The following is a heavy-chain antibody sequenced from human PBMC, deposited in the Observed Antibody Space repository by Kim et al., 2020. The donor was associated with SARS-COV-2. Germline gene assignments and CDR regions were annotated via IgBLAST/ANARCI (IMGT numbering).Heavy chain of an antibody. CDR1: GGSISSSSYY. CDR3: VRHSGVWSPYGMDV. J-gene: IGHJ6*02. CDR2: ISYSGST. V-gene: IGHV4-39*01. D-gene: IGHD3-10*01. Sequence: SETLSLTCTVAGGSISSSSYYWGWIRQPPGKGLEWIGSISYSGSTYYNASLKSRVIISIDTSKNQFSLKLSSVTAADTAVYYCVRHSGVWSPYGMDVWGQGTTVTVSS.